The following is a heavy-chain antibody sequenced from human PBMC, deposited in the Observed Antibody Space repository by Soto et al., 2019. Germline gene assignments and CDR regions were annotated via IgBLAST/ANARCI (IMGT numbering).Heavy chain of an antibody. CDR2: IWYDGSNK. CDR1: GFTFSSYG. J-gene: IGHJ4*02. D-gene: IGHD3-10*01. CDR3: ARDLMVRGVIGY. V-gene: IGHV3-33*01. Sequence: GGSLRLSCAASGFTFSSYGMHWVRQAPGKGLEWVAVIWYDGSNKYYADSVKGRFTISRDNSKNTLYLQMNSLRAEDTAVYYCARDLMVRGVIGYWGQGTLVTVSS.